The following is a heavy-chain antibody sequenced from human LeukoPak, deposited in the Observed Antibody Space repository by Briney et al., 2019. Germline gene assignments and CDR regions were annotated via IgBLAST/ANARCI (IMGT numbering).Heavy chain of an antibody. D-gene: IGHD2-15*01. V-gene: IGHV4-39*01. CDR1: GGSISSGRYY. CDR3: ARHEATPTPFDY. Sequence: SETLSLTCTVSGGSISSGRYYWGWIRQPPGKGLEWIGSLSYSGSTYYNPSLESRVTISGDTSKNQFSLKLSSVTAADTAVYYCARHEATPTPFDYWGQGTLVTVSS. CDR2: LSYSGST. J-gene: IGHJ4*02.